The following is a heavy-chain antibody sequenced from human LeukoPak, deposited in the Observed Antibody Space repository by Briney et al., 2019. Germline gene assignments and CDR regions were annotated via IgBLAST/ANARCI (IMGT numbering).Heavy chain of an antibody. V-gene: IGHV1-46*01. CDR1: GYTFTSYD. D-gene: IGHD2-15*01. Sequence: ASVKVSCKASGYTFTSYDINWVRQAPGQGLEWMGIINPSGGSTSYAQKFQGRVTMTRDTSTSTVYMELSSLRSEDTAVYYCARDMEVVAATSGYYFDYWGQGTLVTVSS. J-gene: IGHJ4*02. CDR2: INPSGGST. CDR3: ARDMEVVAATSGYYFDY.